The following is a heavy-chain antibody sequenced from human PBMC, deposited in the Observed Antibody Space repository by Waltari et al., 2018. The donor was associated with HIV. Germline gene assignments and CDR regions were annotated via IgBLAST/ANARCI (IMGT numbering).Heavy chain of an antibody. V-gene: IGHV3-7*01. CDR1: GFTFSLYW. D-gene: IGHD2-8*01. Sequence: EVQLVESGVGLVQPGGSLRLSCAASGFTFSLYWMSWVRQAPGKGLEWVANIKQDGSEKHYVDSVKGRFTISRDNAKKSLYLQMNSLRAEDTAVYYCARMGLMMYAIGAFDIWGQGTMVTVSS. CDR2: IKQDGSEK. J-gene: IGHJ3*02. CDR3: ARMGLMMYAIGAFDI.